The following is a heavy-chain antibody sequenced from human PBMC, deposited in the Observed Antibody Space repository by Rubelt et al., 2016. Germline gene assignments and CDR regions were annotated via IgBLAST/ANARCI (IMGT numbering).Heavy chain of an antibody. CDR2: ISAYNGNT. Sequence: WVRQAPGQGLEWMGWISAYNGNTNYAQKFQGRVTMTRDTSTSTVYMELSSLRSEDTAVYYCARSYSNYQDGYYYYYGMDVWGQGTTVTVSS. V-gene: IGHV1-18*01. J-gene: IGHJ6*02. D-gene: IGHD4-11*01. CDR3: ARSYSNYQDGYYYYYGMDV.